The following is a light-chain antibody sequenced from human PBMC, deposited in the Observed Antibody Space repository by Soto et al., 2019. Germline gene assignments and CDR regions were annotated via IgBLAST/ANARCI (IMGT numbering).Light chain of an antibody. CDR3: QQRSNWPRT. CDR2: DAS. Sequence: EIVLTQSPATLSLSPGERATLSCRASQSVDGYLAWYQQKPGQAPRLLIYDASTRATGIPARVSGSGSGTDFTLTISSLEPEDFAVYYCQQRSNWPRTFGQGTKLEIK. CDR1: QSVDGY. V-gene: IGKV3-11*01. J-gene: IGKJ2*01.